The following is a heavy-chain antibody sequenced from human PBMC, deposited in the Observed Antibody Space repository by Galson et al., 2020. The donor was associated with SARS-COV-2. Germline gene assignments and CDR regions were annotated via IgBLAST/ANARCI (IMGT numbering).Heavy chain of an antibody. V-gene: IGHV3-43*01. D-gene: IGHD3-22*01. Sequence: GESLKISCAASGLTFDDYTMHWVRQAPGKGLEWVSLITWDAGITYYADSVRGRFTISRDNSRHSLYLQMNSLRTEDTAFYYCAGGYFYDHRTPGFYYYGMDVWGHGTTVTVAS. J-gene: IGHJ6*02. CDR3: AGGYFYDHRTPGFYYYGMDV. CDR1: GLTFDDYT. CDR2: ITWDAGIT.